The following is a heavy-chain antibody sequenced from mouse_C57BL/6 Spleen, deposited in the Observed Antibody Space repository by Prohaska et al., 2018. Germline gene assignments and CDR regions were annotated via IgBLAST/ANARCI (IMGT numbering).Heavy chain of an antibody. CDR2: INPNNGGT. V-gene: IGHV1-26*01. CDR1: GYTFTDYY. J-gene: IGHJ1*03. Sequence: EVQLQQSGPELVKPGASVKISCKASGYTFTDYYMNWVKQSHGKSLEWIGDINPNNGGTSYNQKFKGKATLTVDKSSSTAYMELRSLTSEDSAVYYCARSNDVYWYFDVWGTGTTVTVSS. D-gene: IGHD2-12*01. CDR3: ARSNDVYWYFDV.